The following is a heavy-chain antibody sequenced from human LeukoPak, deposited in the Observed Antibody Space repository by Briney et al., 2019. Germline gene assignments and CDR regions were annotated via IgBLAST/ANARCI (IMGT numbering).Heavy chain of an antibody. Sequence: GGSLRLSCAASGFTFSSYGMHWVRQAPGKGLEWVAVILYDGSNKYYADSVKGRFTISRDNSKNTLYLQMNSLRPEDTAVYYCARDIIYGDYYYYYYMDVWGKGTTVTVSS. D-gene: IGHD4-17*01. CDR3: ARDIIYGDYYYYYYMDV. CDR1: GFTFSSYG. V-gene: IGHV3-30*03. CDR2: ILYDGSNK. J-gene: IGHJ6*03.